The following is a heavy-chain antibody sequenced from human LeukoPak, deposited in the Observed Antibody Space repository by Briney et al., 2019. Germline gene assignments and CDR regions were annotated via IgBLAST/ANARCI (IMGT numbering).Heavy chain of an antibody. CDR2: INPNSGGT. Sequence: ASVKVSCKASGYTFTGYYMHWVRQAPGQGLEWMGWINPNSGGTNYAQKFQGRVTMTRDTSISTAYMELSRLRSDDTAVYYCARDEGAKIVFDIWGQGTMVTVSS. J-gene: IGHJ3*02. CDR3: ARDEGAKIVFDI. V-gene: IGHV1-2*02. D-gene: IGHD1-26*01. CDR1: GYTFTGYY.